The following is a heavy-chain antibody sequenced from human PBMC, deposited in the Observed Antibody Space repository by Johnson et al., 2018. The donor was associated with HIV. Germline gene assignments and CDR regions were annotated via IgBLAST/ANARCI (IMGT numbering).Heavy chain of an antibody. V-gene: IGHV3-30*02. Sequence: QVQLVESGGGVVQPGGSLRLSCAGSGFTFSSYGMHWVRQAPGKGLEWVSFIRYDGSDKHYADSVKGRFTISRDNAKTSLYLQMNSLRGGDTAVYYCARGGAHDAFDIWGQGTMVTVSS. CDR1: GFTFSSYG. J-gene: IGHJ3*02. CDR2: IRYDGSDK. D-gene: IGHD3-16*01. CDR3: ARGGAHDAFDI.